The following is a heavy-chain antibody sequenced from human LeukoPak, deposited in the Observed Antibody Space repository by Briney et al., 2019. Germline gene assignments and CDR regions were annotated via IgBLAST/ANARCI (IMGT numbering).Heavy chain of an antibody. CDR3: AELGITMIGGV. Sequence: GGSLRLSCAASGFTFSSYSMNWVRQAPGKGLEWVSSISSSSRYIYYADSVKGRFTISRDNAKNSLYLQMNSLRAEDTAVYYCAELGITMIGGVWGKGTTVTISS. CDR1: GFTFSSYS. J-gene: IGHJ6*04. V-gene: IGHV3-21*01. D-gene: IGHD3-10*02. CDR2: ISSSSRYI.